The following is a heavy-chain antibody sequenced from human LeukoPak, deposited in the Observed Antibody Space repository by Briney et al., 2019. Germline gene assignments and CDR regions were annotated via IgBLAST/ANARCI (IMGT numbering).Heavy chain of an antibody. CDR2: IYHSGST. CDR3: ARYDFWSGYYGYDAFDI. J-gene: IGHJ3*02. Sequence: PSETQSLTCAVSGYSISSGYYWGWIRQPPGKGLEWIGSIYHSGSTYYNPSLKSRVTISVDTSKNQFSLKLSSVTAADTAVYYCARYDFWSGYYGYDAFDIWGQGTMVTVSS. CDR1: GYSISSGYY. V-gene: IGHV4-38-2*01. D-gene: IGHD3-3*01.